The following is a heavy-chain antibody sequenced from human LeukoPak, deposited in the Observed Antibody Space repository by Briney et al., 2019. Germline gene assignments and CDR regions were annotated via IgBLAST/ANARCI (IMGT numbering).Heavy chain of an antibody. V-gene: IGHV3-30-3*01. CDR3: GRDFWYGFDY. CDR2: ASREGGTQ. Sequence: GGSLRLSCAASGFTFSDYTMVWVRQAPGKGLEWVAIASREGGTQYSVDSVKGRFTISRDNSRNTVYLQMNSLRAEDTAVYYCGRDFWYGFDYCGQGTLVTVSS. CDR1: GFTFSDYT. J-gene: IGHJ4*02. D-gene: IGHD6-13*01.